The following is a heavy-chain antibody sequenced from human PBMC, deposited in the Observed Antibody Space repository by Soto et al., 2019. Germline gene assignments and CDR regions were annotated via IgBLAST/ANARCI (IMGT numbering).Heavy chain of an antibody. CDR1: GYTFSRYA. V-gene: IGHV1-3*01. Sequence: ASVKLSRKAAGYTFSRYAMSRVRQAPGQRVEWMGWINAGNGNTKYSQKFQGRVTITRDTSASTAYMELSSLRSEDTAVYYCARGGCSSSSSYVGIPFDYWGQGTLVTVSS. D-gene: IGHD2-2*01. J-gene: IGHJ4*02. CDR3: ARGGCSSSSSYVGIPFDY. CDR2: INAGNGNT.